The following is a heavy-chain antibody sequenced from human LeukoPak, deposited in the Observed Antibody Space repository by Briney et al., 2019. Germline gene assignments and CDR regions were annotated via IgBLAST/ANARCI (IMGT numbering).Heavy chain of an antibody. CDR3: ARPHGYSSGWFTY. Sequence: SETLSLTCTVSGGSISSSSYYWGWIRQPPGKGLEWIGSIYYSGSTYYNPSLQSPVTISVGTFKNQFSLKLSSVTAADTAVYYCARPHGYSSGWFTYWGQGTLVTVSS. J-gene: IGHJ5*01. V-gene: IGHV4-39*01. CDR2: IYYSGST. CDR1: GGSISSSSYY. D-gene: IGHD6-19*01.